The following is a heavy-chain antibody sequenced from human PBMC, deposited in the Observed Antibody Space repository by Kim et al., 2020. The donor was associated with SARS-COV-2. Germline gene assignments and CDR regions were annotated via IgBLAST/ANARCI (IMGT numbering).Heavy chain of an antibody. Sequence: SETLSLTCAVSGGSISSSNWWSWVRQPPGKGLEWIGEIYHSGSTNYNPSLKSRVTISVDKSKNQFSLKLSSVTAADTAVYYCAREKGVVPAAHAGMGWFDPWGQGTLVTVYS. CDR1: GGSISSSNW. CDR2: IYHSGST. V-gene: IGHV4-4*02. D-gene: IGHD2-2*01. J-gene: IGHJ5*02. CDR3: AREKGVVPAAHAGMGWFDP.